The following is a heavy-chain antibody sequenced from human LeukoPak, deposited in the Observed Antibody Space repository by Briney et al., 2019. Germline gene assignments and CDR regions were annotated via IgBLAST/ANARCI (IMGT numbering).Heavy chain of an antibody. CDR3: ARGLNRNDYGDYGY. V-gene: IGHV4-59*01. CDR2: IYYTGST. Sequence: PSETLSLTCTVSGGSLSSYYWTWIRQPPGKGLEWIGYIYYTGSTSYNPSLKSRVTISVRTSKNQFSLKLSSVTAADTAVYYCARGLNRNDYGDYGYWGQGTLVTVSS. D-gene: IGHD4-17*01. CDR1: GGSLSSYY. J-gene: IGHJ4*02.